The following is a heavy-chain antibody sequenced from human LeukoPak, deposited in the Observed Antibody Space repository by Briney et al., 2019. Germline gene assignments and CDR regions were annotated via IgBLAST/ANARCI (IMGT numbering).Heavy chain of an antibody. CDR2: INPSGGST. Sequence: ASVKVSCKASGYTFTSYYMHWVRQAPGQGLEWMGIINPSGGSTSYAQKFQGRVTMTRDMYTSTVYMELSSLRSEDTAVYYCARAASMSGLTYYYYYYYMDVWGKGTTVTVSS. CDR3: ARAASMSGLTYYYYYYYMDV. J-gene: IGHJ6*03. V-gene: IGHV1-46*01. CDR1: GYTFTSYY. D-gene: IGHD3-3*01.